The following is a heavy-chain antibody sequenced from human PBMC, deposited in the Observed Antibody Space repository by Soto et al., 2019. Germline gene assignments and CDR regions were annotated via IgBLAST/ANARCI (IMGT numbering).Heavy chain of an antibody. Sequence: SETLSLTCIVSGVSVRSYTWSWVRQPANKGLEWIGRVFSSVSATYNPSLKSRVSISMDTPENRISLKLDSVTAADAGVFFCARDGMTTGDTWGPGTLVTVSS. CDR3: ARDGMTTGDT. V-gene: IGHV4-4*07. CDR1: GVSVRSYT. CDR2: VFSSVSA. D-gene: IGHD1-1*01. J-gene: IGHJ4*02.